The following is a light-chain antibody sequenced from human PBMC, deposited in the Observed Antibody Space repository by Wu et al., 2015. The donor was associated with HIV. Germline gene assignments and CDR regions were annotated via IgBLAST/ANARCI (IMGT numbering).Light chain of an antibody. Sequence: DIQMTQSPSTLSASVGDRVTITCRASQSISSWLAWYQQKPGKAPNLLIYKASSLESGVPSRFSGSGSGTEFTLTISSLQPDDFATYYCQQYDSQSTFGQGTKVDIK. CDR2: KAS. CDR1: QSISSW. CDR3: QQYDSQST. V-gene: IGKV1-5*03. J-gene: IGKJ1*01.